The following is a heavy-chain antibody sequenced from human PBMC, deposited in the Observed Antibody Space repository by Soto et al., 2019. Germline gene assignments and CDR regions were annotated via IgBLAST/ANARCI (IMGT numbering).Heavy chain of an antibody. CDR2: IYYTGRT. V-gene: IGHV4-61*01. CDR3: ATMSSSGYPLDY. CDR1: GGSVSSGSYY. J-gene: IGHJ4*02. D-gene: IGHD3-22*01. Sequence: QVQLQESGPGLVKPSETLSLTCIVSGGSVSSGSYYWSWIRQPPGKGLEWIGFIYYTGRTNYNPSLKSRVTISVDTSKNQFSLKLSSVTAADTAVYFCATMSSSGYPLDYWGRGTLVTVSS.